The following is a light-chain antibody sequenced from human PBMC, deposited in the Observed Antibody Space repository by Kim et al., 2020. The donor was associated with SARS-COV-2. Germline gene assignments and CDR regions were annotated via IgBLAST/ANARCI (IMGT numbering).Light chain of an antibody. Sequence: IVMTQSPATLSVSPGDRATLSCRASQSVSNYLAWYHQKPGQAPRLLIYGASTRATGIPARFSGSGSGTEFTLAISSLQSEDFAVYYCQQYKNWPRTFGQGTKVDSK. CDR1: QSVSNY. J-gene: IGKJ1*01. V-gene: IGKV3-15*01. CDR3: QQYKNWPRT. CDR2: GAS.